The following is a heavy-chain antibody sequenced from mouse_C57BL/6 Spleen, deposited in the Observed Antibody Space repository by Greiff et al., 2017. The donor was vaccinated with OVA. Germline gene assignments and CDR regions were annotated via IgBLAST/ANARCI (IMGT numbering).Heavy chain of an antibody. V-gene: IGHV1-55*01. CDR1: GYTFTSYW. CDR3: ARLRYDYDGYYAMDY. Sequence: QVQLQQPGAELVKPGASVKMSCKASGYTFTSYWITWVKQRPGQGLEWIGDIYPGSGSTNYNEKFKSKATLTVDTSSSTAYMQLSSLTSEDSAVYYCARLRYDYDGYYAMDYWGQGTSVTVSS. D-gene: IGHD2-4*01. CDR2: IYPGSGST. J-gene: IGHJ4*01.